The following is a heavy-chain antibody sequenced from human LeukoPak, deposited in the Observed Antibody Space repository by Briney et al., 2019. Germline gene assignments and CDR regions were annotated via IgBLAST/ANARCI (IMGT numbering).Heavy chain of an antibody. J-gene: IGHJ5*02. CDR1: GFTFSSYG. Sequence: PGGSLRLSCAASGFTFSSYGMHWVRQAPGKGLEWVAFIRYDGSNKYYADSVKGRFTISRDNSKNTLYLQMNSLRAEDMAVYYCAKVAAAAGSGEGNWFDPWGQGTLVTVSS. CDR3: AKVAAAAGSGEGNWFDP. V-gene: IGHV3-30*02. D-gene: IGHD6-13*01. CDR2: IRYDGSNK.